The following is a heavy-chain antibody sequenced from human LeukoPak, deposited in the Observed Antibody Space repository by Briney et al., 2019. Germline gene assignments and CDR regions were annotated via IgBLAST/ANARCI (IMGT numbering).Heavy chain of an antibody. CDR1: GGSISSNNYY. Sequence: SETLSLTCTVSGGSISSNNYYWGWIRQPPGKGRGLFGSIDYSGSTNYNPSRKNRASISVDTSKNQFSLKVTSLTAAGPAVNYCAKIGGYMVRGVENWFEPWGQGTLVTVSS. D-gene: IGHD3-10*01. V-gene: IGHV4-39*01. CDR2: IDYSGST. CDR3: AKIGGYMVRGVENWFEP. J-gene: IGHJ5*02.